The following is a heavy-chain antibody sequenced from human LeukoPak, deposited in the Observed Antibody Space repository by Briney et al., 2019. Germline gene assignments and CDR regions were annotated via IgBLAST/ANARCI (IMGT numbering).Heavy chain of an antibody. CDR1: GYTFTDYY. Sequence: GASVKVSCKASGYTFTDYYMHWVRQAPGQGLEWMGWINPNSGDTNYAQNFQGRVTMTRGTSISTAYMELSRLRSDDTAVYYCARESYCSTPSCSHDYWGQGTLVTVSS. CDR3: ARESYCSTPSCSHDY. D-gene: IGHD2-2*01. J-gene: IGHJ4*02. V-gene: IGHV1-2*02. CDR2: INPNSGDT.